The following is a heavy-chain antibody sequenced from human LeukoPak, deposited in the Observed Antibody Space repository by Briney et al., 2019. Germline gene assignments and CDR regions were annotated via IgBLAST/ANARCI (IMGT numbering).Heavy chain of an antibody. CDR3: ARQVSGWDY. D-gene: IGHD6-19*01. CDR1: GYTFTSYT. V-gene: IGHV1-3*01. Sequence: ASVKVSCKASGYTFTSYTIHWMRQAPGQRLEWLGWIHAGNGNTKYSQQFQGRVTITRDTSASTAYMELSSLRSEDTAVYYCARQVSGWDYWGQGTLVTVSS. CDR2: IHAGNGNT. J-gene: IGHJ4*02.